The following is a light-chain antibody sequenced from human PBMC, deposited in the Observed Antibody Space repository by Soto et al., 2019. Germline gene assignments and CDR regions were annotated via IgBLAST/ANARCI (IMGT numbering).Light chain of an antibody. CDR2: GAS. Sequence: EIVMTQSPATLSMSPGERVSISCRASQTVSNNLAGYQQKPGKAPRLLIYGASSRAIGVAARFSGSESGTEFTLTITGLQSEDFAVSYCQQYHKWAAFTCGGGTVVEIK. CDR3: QQYHKWAAFT. V-gene: IGKV3-15*01. CDR1: QTVSNN. J-gene: IGKJ4*01.